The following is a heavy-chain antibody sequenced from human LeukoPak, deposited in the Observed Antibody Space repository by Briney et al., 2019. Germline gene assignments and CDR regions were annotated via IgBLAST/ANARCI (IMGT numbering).Heavy chain of an antibody. CDR1: GFTFSSYP. J-gene: IGHJ5*02. V-gene: IGHV3-23*01. CDR2: ITDSGTST. Sequence: GGSLRLSCAASGFTFSSYPMNWVRQAPGKGLEWVSSITDSGTSTYYADSVKGRFTMSRDDSRSTVFLQMNRLRAEDTALYYCTKAQYTSCHYLGGSWGQGTLVTVSS. D-gene: IGHD2-2*01. CDR3: TKAQYTSCHYLGGS.